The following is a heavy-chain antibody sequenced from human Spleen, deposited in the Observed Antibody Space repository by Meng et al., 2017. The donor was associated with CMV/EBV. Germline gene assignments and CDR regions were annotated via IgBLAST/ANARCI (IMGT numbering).Heavy chain of an antibody. V-gene: IGHV4-59*01. CDR3: AGPDDMGSSPHDPFDI. D-gene: IGHD1-1*01. CDR2: ISYTGYI. J-gene: IGHJ3*02. CDR1: GASISTNY. Sequence: SETLSLTCTVPGASISTNYWSWSRRPPGKGLEYIGSISYTGYIEYNPSLKGRVTISLDTSKNHFSLKLTSVTAADTAMYFCAGPDDMGSSPHDPFDIWGQGTMVTVSS.